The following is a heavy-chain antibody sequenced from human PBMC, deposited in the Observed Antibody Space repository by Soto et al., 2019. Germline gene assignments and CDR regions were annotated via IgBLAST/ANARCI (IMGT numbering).Heavy chain of an antibody. CDR3: ATQTKYCTNGVCYYFDY. D-gene: IGHD2-8*01. CDR1: SGSISSSNW. CDR2: IYHSGST. J-gene: IGHJ4*02. Sequence: SETLSLTCAVSSGSISSSNWWSWVRQPPGKGLEWIGEIYHSGSTNYNPSLKSRVTISVDKSKNQFSLKLSSVTAADTAVYYCATQTKYCTNGVCYYFDYWGQGTLVTVSS. V-gene: IGHV4-4*02.